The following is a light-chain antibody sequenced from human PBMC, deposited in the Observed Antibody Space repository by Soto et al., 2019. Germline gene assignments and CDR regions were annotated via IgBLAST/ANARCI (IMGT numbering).Light chain of an antibody. V-gene: IGKV3-11*01. J-gene: IGKJ5*01. Sequence: EIVLTQSPATLSLSPGERATFSCRASQSVSSHLAWYQQRRGQAPRLLIYDASSRASGIPARFSGSGSGTDFTLTISSLEPEDFAVYYCQQGGNWPLTFGQGTRLEIK. CDR1: QSVSSH. CDR2: DAS. CDR3: QQGGNWPLT.